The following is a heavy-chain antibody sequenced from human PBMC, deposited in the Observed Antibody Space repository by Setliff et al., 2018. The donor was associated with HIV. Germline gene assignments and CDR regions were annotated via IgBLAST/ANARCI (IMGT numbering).Heavy chain of an antibody. CDR3: ARQRSGGSCYSCDYYYMDV. V-gene: IGHV4-61*09. CDR2: IYTSGST. CDR1: AYSITSGSYY. J-gene: IGHJ6*03. Sequence: SETLSLTCTVSAYSITSGSYYWSWIRQLAGKGLEWIGHIYTSGSTNYNPSLKSRVSISIDTSKNQFSLKVNSVTAADTAVYYCARQRSGGSCYSCDYYYMDVWGKGTTVTVSS. D-gene: IGHD2-15*01.